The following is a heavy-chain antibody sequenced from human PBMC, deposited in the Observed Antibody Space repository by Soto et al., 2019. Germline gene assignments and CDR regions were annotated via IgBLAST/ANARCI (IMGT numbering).Heavy chain of an antibody. J-gene: IGHJ4*02. CDR1: GFTVSSNY. V-gene: IGHV3-66*01. D-gene: IGHD6-13*01. CDR2: IYSGGST. Sequence: EVQLVESGGGLVQPGGSLRLSCAASGFTVSSNYKSWVRQAPGKGLEWVSVIYSGGSTYYADSVKGRFTISRDNSKNTLYLQMNSLRAEDTAVYYCASPSPYSSSWYYFDYWGQGTLVTVSS. CDR3: ASPSPYSSSWYYFDY.